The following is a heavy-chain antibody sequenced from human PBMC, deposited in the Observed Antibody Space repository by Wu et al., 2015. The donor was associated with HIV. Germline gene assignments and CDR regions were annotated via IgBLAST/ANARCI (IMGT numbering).Heavy chain of an antibody. V-gene: IGHV1-2*02. CDR3: ASPFGSGP. CDR1: GGTFSSYA. J-gene: IGHJ5*02. D-gene: IGHD3-10*01. CDR2: IIPKSGGT. Sequence: QVQLVQSGAEVKKPGSSVKVSCKASGGTFSSYAISWVRQAPGQGLEWMGRIIPKSGGTNYAQKFQGRVTMTRDTSISTAYMELSRLRYDDTAVYYCASPFGSGPWGQGTLVTVSS.